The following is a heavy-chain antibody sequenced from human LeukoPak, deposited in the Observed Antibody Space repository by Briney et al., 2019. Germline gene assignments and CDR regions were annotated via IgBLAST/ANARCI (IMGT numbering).Heavy chain of an antibody. CDR1: GFTFSNFG. Sequence: GGSLRLSCAASGFTFSNFGMLWVRQAPGKGLEWVAVISYDGGNIYYADSVKGRFTISRDNSKNTLYLQMNGLRAEDTAVFYCAKHIGGGLDYWGQGTLVTVSS. CDR3: AKHIGGGLDY. V-gene: IGHV3-30*18. CDR2: ISYDGGNI. D-gene: IGHD5-12*01. J-gene: IGHJ4*02.